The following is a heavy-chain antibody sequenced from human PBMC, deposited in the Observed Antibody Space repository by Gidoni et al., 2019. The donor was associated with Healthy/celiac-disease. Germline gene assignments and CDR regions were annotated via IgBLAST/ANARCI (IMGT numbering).Heavy chain of an antibody. CDR3: ANALTMVRGVIGRYFDY. J-gene: IGHJ4*02. Sequence: QVQLQQWGAGLLKPSETLSLTCAVYGGSFSGYYWSWIRQPPGKGLEWIGEINHSGSTNYNPSLKSRVTISVDTSKNQFSLKLSSVTAADTAVYYCANALTMVRGVIGRYFDYWGQGTLVTVSS. D-gene: IGHD3-10*01. V-gene: IGHV4-34*01. CDR1: GGSFSGYY. CDR2: INHSGST.